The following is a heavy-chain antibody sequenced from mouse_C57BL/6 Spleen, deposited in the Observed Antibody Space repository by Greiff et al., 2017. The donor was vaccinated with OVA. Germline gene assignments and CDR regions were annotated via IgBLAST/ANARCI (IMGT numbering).Heavy chain of an antibody. D-gene: IGHD2-1*01. CDR2: IDPSDSYT. V-gene: IGHV1-69*01. CDR1: GYTFTSYW. CDR3: AAIYYGNYIFDY. Sequence: QVQLQQPGAELVITGASVKLSCKASGYTFTSYWMHWVKQRPGQGLEWIGEIDPSDSYTNYNQKFKGKSTLTVDKSSSTAYMQLSSLTSEDSAVYYCAAIYYGNYIFDYWGQGTTLTVSS. J-gene: IGHJ2*01.